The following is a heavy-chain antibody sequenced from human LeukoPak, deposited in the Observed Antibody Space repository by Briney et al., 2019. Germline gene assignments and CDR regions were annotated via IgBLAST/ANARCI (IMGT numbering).Heavy chain of an antibody. CDR3: ARGASPKDAVFFDY. CDR1: GVSITSGSYY. CDR2: VHSSGDI. Sequence: PSETLSLTCSVSGVSITSGSYYWGWIRQSAGKGLELIGRVHSSGDIYHNAAFRSRAAVSGDASKNQFSLQLNSVTAADTAVYYCARGASPKDAVFFDYWGQGALITVSS. D-gene: IGHD3-16*01. J-gene: IGHJ4*02. V-gene: IGHV4-61*02.